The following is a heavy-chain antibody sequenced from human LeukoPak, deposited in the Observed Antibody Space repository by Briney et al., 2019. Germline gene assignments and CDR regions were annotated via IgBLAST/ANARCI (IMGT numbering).Heavy chain of an antibody. J-gene: IGHJ4*02. CDR2: ISARSTII. CDR1: GFVFNTES. V-gene: IGHV3-48*01. CDR3: VKGDRPPSWRGSNFDR. D-gene: IGHD1-1*01. Sequence: GGSLRLSCAASGFVFNTESMNWVRQAPGKGLEWVAHISARSTIIYYADSVKGRFTISRDNSKSTLYLQMSSLRAEDTAVYYCVKGDRPPSWRGSNFDRWGQGTLVTVSS.